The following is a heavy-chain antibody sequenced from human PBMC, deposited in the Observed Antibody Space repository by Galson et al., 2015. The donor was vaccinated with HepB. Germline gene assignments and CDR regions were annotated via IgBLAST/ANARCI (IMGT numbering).Heavy chain of an antibody. CDR3: ARLYSSSWFMVGRFDY. D-gene: IGHD6-13*01. J-gene: IGHJ4*02. CDR2: IYYSGTT. V-gene: IGHV4-39*01. CDR1: GGSISSSSYY. Sequence: SETLSLTCTVSGGSISSSSYYWGWIRQPPGKGLEWIGNIYYSGTTYYNPSLESRVTISVDTSKNQFSLKLSSVTAADTAVYYCARLYSSSWFMVGRFDYWGQGTLVTVSS.